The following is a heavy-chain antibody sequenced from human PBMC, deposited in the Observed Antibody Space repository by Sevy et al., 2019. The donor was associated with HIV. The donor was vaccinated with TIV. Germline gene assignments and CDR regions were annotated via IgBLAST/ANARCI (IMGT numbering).Heavy chain of an antibody. Sequence: GGSLRLSCAASGFTFSSHAMSWVLQAPGKALEWVSAISDSGTTTYYEDSVKGRFTFSRDNSKNTLYLQMDGLRAEDTAIYYCARAFTGGYQQPFDYWGQGTLVTVSS. CDR3: ARAFTGGYQQPFDY. D-gene: IGHD1-26*01. CDR1: GFTFSSHA. J-gene: IGHJ4*02. CDR2: ISDSGTTT. V-gene: IGHV3-23*01.